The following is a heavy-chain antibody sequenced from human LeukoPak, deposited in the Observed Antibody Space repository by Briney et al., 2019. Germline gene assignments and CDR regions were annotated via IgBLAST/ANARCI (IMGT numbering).Heavy chain of an antibody. CDR3: ASLGCSSTSCYNY. CDR1: GFTFSSYS. CDR2: ISSSSSTI. V-gene: IGHV3-48*01. J-gene: IGHJ4*02. D-gene: IGHD2-2*02. Sequence: GGSLRLSCAASGFTFSSYSMNWVRQAPGKGLEWVSYISSSSSTIYYADSVKGRFTISRDNAKNSLYLQMNSLRAEDTAVYYCASLGCSSTSCYNYWGQGTLVTVSS.